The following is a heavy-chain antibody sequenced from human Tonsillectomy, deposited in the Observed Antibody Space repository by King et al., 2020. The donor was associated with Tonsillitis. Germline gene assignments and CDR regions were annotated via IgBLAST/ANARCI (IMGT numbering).Heavy chain of an antibody. CDR2: ISWNGGYI. Sequence: DVQLVESGGGLVQPGRSLRLSCAASGFTFDDYAMQWVRQAPGKGLEWVSAISWNGGYIAYADSVKGRFTISRDNAKNSLYLQMNSLRAEDTALYYCAKDMGLAARLYAFDIWGQGTMVTVSS. D-gene: IGHD6-6*01. CDR3: AKDMGLAARLYAFDI. CDR1: GFTFDDYA. J-gene: IGHJ3*02. V-gene: IGHV3-9*01.